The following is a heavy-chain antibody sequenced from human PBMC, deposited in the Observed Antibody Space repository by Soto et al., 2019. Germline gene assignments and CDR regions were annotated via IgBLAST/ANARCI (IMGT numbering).Heavy chain of an antibody. CDR1: GFTFSSYA. D-gene: IGHD2-2*01. J-gene: IGHJ4*02. V-gene: IGHV3-23*01. CDR2: IRGSGGSR. CDR3: AKELGYCSSTSCYDM. Sequence: EVQLLESGGGLVQPGGSLRLSCAASGFTFSSYAMSWVHQAPGKGLEWVSAIRGSGGSRYYADSVKGRFTISRDNSKNTLYLQMKSLRAEDRAVYYCAKELGYCSSTSCYDMWGQGTLVTVSS.